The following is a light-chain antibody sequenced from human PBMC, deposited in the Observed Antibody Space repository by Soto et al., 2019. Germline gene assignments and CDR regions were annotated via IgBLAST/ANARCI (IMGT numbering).Light chain of an antibody. CDR1: QDINNW. CDR2: AAS. V-gene: IGKV1-12*01. Sequence: DIQMTQSPSSVSASVGDRVTITCRASQDINNWLAWYQQKPGKAPKLLIYAASTLQSGVPSRFSGSGSGTDFSLTISSLQPEDFATYSCQQANSFQLTFGGGTRVEIK. J-gene: IGKJ4*01. CDR3: QQANSFQLT.